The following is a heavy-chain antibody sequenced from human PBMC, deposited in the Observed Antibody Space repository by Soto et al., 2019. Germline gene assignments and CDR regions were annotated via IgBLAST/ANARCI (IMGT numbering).Heavy chain of an antibody. CDR3: ARSPRSSYGMDV. CDR1: GYTFTSYA. Sequence: ASVKVSCKASGYTFTSYAMHWVRQAPGQRLEWMGWINAGNGNTKYSQKFQGRVTITRDTSASTAYMELSNLRSEDTAVYYCARSPRSSYGMDVWGQGTTVTVSS. J-gene: IGHJ6*02. CDR2: INAGNGNT. V-gene: IGHV1-3*01.